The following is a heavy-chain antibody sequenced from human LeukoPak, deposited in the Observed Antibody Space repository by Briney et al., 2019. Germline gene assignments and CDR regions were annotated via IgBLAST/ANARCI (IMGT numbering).Heavy chain of an antibody. CDR3: ARVHYYDSSGYYYFDY. D-gene: IGHD3-22*01. V-gene: IGHV4-4*02. Sequence: PSKTLSLTCAVSGGSISSSNWWSWVRQPPGKGLEWIGEIYHSGSTNYNPSLKSRVTISVDTSKNQFSLKLSSVTAADTAVYYCARVHYYDSSGYYYFDYWGQGTLVTVSS. J-gene: IGHJ4*02. CDR1: GGSISSSNW. CDR2: IYHSGST.